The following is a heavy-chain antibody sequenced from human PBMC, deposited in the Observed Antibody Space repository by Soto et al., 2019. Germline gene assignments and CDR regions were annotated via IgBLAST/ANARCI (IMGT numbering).Heavy chain of an antibody. CDR1: SDSISSYY. CDR3: ARGTSWQLPFDV. CDR2: ISYSGST. D-gene: IGHD6-13*01. J-gene: IGHJ4*02. V-gene: IGHV4-59*01. Sequence: QVQLQESGPGLVKPSETLSLTCTVSSDSISSYYWSWIRQPPGKRLEGIGYISYSGSTDYNPSLKSRVTISGDTSKNQFSLKVSSVTAADTTVYYCARGTSWQLPFDVWGQGTLVTVPS.